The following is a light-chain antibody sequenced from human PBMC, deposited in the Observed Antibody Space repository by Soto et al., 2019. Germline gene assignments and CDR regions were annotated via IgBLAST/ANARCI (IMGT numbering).Light chain of an antibody. V-gene: IGLV1-51*01. CDR3: GALDSSLRAIV. CDR2: DNN. J-gene: IGLJ7*01. Sequence: QSVLTQPPSVSAAPGQKVTISCSGSFSNIGNNYVSWYQHLPGTAPKLLIYDNNKRPSGIPDRFSGSKSATSATLDITELQTGDEADYYCGALDSSLRAIVFGGGTQLTVL. CDR1: FSNIGNNY.